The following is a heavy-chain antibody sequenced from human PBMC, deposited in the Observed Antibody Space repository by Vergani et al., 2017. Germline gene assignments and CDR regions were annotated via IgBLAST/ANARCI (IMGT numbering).Heavy chain of an antibody. CDR1: GYTFSTYG. J-gene: IGHJ1*01. D-gene: IGHD6-25*01. Sequence: QVQLVQSGAEVKKPGASVKVSCKASGYTFSTYGISWVRQAPGQGLEWMGWISAYNGNTNYPEKFQGRLTMTTDTSTRTAYMELRSLRSDDTAVYYCARDVIENETYGRSGYWVPGTLVTVSS. V-gene: IGHV1-18*01. CDR2: ISAYNGNT. CDR3: ARDVIENETYGRSGY.